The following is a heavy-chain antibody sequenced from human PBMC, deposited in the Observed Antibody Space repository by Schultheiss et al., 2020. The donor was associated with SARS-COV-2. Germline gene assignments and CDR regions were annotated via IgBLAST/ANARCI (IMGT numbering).Heavy chain of an antibody. Sequence: GGSLRLSCAATGFSVSDKYMSWVRQAPGKGLEWVSSISSSSSYIYYADSVKGRFTISRDNAKNSLYLQMNSLRAEDTAVYYCARDYYDSSGYYYEFFDYWGQGTLVTVSS. CDR3: ARDYYDSSGYYYEFFDY. V-gene: IGHV3-21*01. D-gene: IGHD3-22*01. CDR1: GFSVSDKY. J-gene: IGHJ4*02. CDR2: ISSSSSYI.